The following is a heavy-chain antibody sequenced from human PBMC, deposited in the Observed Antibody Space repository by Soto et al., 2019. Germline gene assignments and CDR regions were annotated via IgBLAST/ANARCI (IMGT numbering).Heavy chain of an antibody. V-gene: IGHV1-69*12. Sequence: QVQLVQSGAEVKKPGSSVKVSCKASGGTFSSYAISWVRQAPGQGLEWMGGIIPIFGTANYAQKFQGRVTSSADETTGTAYMELSSLGAEDTAVYYCARPTGYYDDRSGQPGWFVPWGGGTLVAVST. CDR2: IIPIFGTA. D-gene: IGHD3-22*01. CDR3: ARPTGYYDDRSGQPGWFVP. J-gene: IGHJ5*02. CDR1: GGTFSSYA.